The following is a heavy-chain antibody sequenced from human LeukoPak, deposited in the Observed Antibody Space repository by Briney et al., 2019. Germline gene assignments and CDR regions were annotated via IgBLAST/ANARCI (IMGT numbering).Heavy chain of an antibody. CDR1: GFTFEDYT. D-gene: IGHD2-15*01. Sequence: PGGSLRLSCAASGFTFEDYTMHWVRQAPGKGLEWVSLISWNGDSTYYADSMKGRFIISRDNSKDSLYPQMNSLRTEDTALYYCTKGGQVVESRWAWPDYWGQGTLVTVSS. CDR2: ISWNGDST. CDR3: TKGGQVVESRWAWPDY. V-gene: IGHV3-43*01. J-gene: IGHJ4*02.